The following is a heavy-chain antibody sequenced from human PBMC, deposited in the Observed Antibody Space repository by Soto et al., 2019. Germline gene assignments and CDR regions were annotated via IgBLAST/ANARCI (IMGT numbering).Heavy chain of an antibody. Sequence: QVQLVQSGAEVKKPGSSVKVSCKASGGTLSSYTISWVRQAPGQGLEWMGRIIPILGIANYAQKFQGRVTITADKSTSTAYMELSSLRSEDTAVYYCARGEREGYCSGGSCYSSEYFQHWGQGTLVTVSS. CDR3: ARGEREGYCSGGSCYSSEYFQH. J-gene: IGHJ1*01. V-gene: IGHV1-69*02. D-gene: IGHD2-15*01. CDR1: GGTLSSYT. CDR2: IIPILGIA.